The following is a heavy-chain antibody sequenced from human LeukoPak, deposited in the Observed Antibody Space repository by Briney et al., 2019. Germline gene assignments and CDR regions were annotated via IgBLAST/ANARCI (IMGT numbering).Heavy chain of an antibody. J-gene: IGHJ4*02. Sequence: GGSLRLSCAASGFTFSRYMHWVRQAPGKGLEYVSAISSNGGSTYYANSVKGRFTISRDNSKNTLYLQMGSLRAEDMAVYYCAKDHARYCSGGSCAYFDYWGQGTLVTVSS. D-gene: IGHD2-15*01. CDR2: ISSNGGST. CDR1: GFTFSRY. V-gene: IGHV3-64*01. CDR3: AKDHARYCSGGSCAYFDY.